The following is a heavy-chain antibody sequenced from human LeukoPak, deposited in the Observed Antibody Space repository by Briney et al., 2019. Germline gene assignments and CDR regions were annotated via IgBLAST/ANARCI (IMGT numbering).Heavy chain of an antibody. CDR2: IKPNGGGT. V-gene: IGHV1-2*02. CDR1: GYTFTSYG. Sequence: ASVKVSCKASGYTFTSYGISWVRQAPGQGLEWMGWIKPNGGGTNYAQKFQGRVTMTRDTSISTAYMELSSLRSDDTAVYYCARDRQRYFDYWGQGTLVTVSS. CDR3: ARDRQRYFDY. J-gene: IGHJ4*02.